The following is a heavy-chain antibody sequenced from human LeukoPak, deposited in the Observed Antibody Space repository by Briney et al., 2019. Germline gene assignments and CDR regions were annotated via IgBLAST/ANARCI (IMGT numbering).Heavy chain of an antibody. V-gene: IGHV3-15*01. CDR2: IKSKTDGGTT. CDR1: GFTFSNAW. Sequence: GGSLRLSCAASGFTFSNAWMSWVRQAPGKGLEWVGRIKSKTDGGTTDYAAPVKGRFTISRDDSKNTLYLQMNSLKTEDTAVYCCTTRIQLWWDYFDYWGQGTLVTVSS. D-gene: IGHD5-18*01. J-gene: IGHJ4*02. CDR3: TTRIQLWWDYFDY.